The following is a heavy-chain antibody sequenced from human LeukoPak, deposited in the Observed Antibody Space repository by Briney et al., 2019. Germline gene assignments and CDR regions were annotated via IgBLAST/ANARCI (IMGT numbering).Heavy chain of an antibody. CDR3: TRDFYHDSSGYFGY. CDR1: GFTFSTFA. Sequence: LSGGSLRLSCAASGFTFSTFAFHWVRQAPGKGPEWVAVISPDGSRKYYGDSVQGRFTVSRDNSKNTLYLEMNSLRVDDTAVYYCTRDFYHDSSGYFGYWGPGTLVTVSS. D-gene: IGHD3-22*01. V-gene: IGHV3-30*04. J-gene: IGHJ4*02. CDR2: ISPDGSRK.